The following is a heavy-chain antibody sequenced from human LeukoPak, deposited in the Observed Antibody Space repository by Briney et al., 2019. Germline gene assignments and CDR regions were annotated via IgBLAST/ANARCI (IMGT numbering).Heavy chain of an antibody. Sequence: GGSLRLSCAASGFTFSSYAMSWVRQAPGKGLEWVSAISGSGGSTYYADSVKGRFTISRDKSKNTLYLQMNSLRAEDTAVYYCAKDGYSGYKDPYYFDYWGQGTLVTVSS. J-gene: IGHJ4*02. CDR3: AKDGYSGYKDPYYFDY. V-gene: IGHV3-23*01. CDR2: ISGSGGST. D-gene: IGHD5-12*01. CDR1: GFTFSSYA.